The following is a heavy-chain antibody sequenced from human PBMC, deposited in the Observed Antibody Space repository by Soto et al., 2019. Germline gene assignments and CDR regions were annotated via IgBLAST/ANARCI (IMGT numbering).Heavy chain of an antibody. CDR2: INPSGGST. V-gene: IGHV1-46*01. J-gene: IGHJ4*02. CDR1: GYSFTSYF. D-gene: IGHD3-22*01. Sequence: ASVKVSCKTSGYSFTSYFIHGVRQAPGQGLEWMGIINPSGGSTNYAQKLQGRVSMTRDRSTSTVHMELSSLRSDDTAMYYCAREYGNYDSSGYYAYWGQGTLVTVSS. CDR3: AREYGNYDSSGYYAY.